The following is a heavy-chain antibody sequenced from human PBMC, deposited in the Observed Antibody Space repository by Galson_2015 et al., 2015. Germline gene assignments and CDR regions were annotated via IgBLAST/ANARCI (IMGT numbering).Heavy chain of an antibody. CDR2: ISAYNGNT. V-gene: IGHV1-18*04. J-gene: IGHJ4*02. D-gene: IGHD1-26*01. Sequence: SVKVSCKASGYTLTSHGISWVRQAPGQGLEWMGWISAYNGNTNYAQKFQGRVTMTTDTSTSTVYMELRSLRSDDTAVYYCARGFSGSSTTALDYWGQGSLVTVSS. CDR3: ARGFSGSSTTALDY. CDR1: GYTLTSHG.